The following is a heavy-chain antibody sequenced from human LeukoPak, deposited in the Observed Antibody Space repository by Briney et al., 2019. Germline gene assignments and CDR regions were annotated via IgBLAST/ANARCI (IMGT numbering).Heavy chain of an antibody. V-gene: IGHV1-3*01. J-gene: IGHJ4*02. CDR2: INAGNGNT. D-gene: IGHD3-10*01. Sequence: GASVKVSCKASGYTFISYAMHWVRQAPGQRLERMGWINAGNGNTKYSQKFQGRVTITRDTSASTAYMELSSLRSEDTAVYYCARDRLLWFGELFYQFDYWGQGTLVTVSS. CDR1: GYTFISYA. CDR3: ARDRLLWFGELFYQFDY.